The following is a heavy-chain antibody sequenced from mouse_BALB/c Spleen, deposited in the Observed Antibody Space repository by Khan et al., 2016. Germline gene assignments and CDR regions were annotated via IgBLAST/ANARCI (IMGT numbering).Heavy chain of an antibody. Sequence: EVQLQESGPGLVKPSQSLSLTCTVTGYSITSDYAWNWIRQFPGNKLEWMGYIRYSGSTTYNPSLKSRISITRDTSKNQFFLHLYSVTTDDTVTYYCTRSPTATRYFDVWGAGTTVTVSS. CDR1: GYSITSDYA. CDR3: TRSPTATRYFDV. J-gene: IGHJ1*01. V-gene: IGHV3-2*02. D-gene: IGHD1-2*01. CDR2: IRYSGST.